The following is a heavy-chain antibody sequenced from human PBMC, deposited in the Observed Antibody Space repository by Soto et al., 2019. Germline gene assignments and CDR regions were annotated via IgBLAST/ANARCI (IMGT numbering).Heavy chain of an antibody. CDR3: AREGAIDAEIDY. CDR2: IYHSGST. Sequence: SETLSLTCAVSGGSISSSNWWSWVRQPPGKGLEWIGEIYHSGSTNYNPSLKGRVTISVDKSKNQFSLKLSSVTAADTAVYYCAREGAIDAEIDYWGQGTLVTVSS. V-gene: IGHV4-4*02. D-gene: IGHD2-2*02. J-gene: IGHJ4*02. CDR1: GGSISSSNW.